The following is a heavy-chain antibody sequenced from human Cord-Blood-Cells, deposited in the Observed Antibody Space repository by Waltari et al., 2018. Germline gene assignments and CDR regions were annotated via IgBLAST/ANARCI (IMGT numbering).Heavy chain of an antibody. CDR3: ARHAERGNWFDP. V-gene: IGHV4-39*01. J-gene: IGHJ5*02. CDR1: GCCLSRRRYY. CDR2: IYYSGST. D-gene: IGHD1-1*01. Sequence: QLQLQESGAGLVKPSETLSLTCTVAGCCLSRRRYYWGWIRQPPGKGLEWIGSIYYSGSTYYNPSLKSRVTISVDTSKNQFSLKLSSVTAADTAVYYCARHAERGNWFDPWGQGTLVTVSS.